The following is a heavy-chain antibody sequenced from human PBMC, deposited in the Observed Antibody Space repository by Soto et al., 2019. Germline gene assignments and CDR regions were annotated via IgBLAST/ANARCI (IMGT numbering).Heavy chain of an antibody. D-gene: IGHD2-2*01. J-gene: IGHJ5*02. CDR1: GFSFSNYG. Sequence: EVPLVESGGGLVKPGGSLRLSFAASGFSFSNYGMNWVRQAPGKGLEWVSSISSSSSYISYADSVKGRFTISRDNAKNSVYLQMNSLRAEDTAVYYCARSDCTSTSCYVVWFDPWGQGTLVTVSS. CDR2: ISSSSSYI. CDR3: ARSDCTSTSCYVVWFDP. V-gene: IGHV3-21*01.